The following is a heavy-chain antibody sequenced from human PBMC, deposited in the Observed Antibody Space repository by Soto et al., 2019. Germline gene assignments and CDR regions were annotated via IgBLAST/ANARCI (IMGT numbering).Heavy chain of an antibody. CDR2: INSDGSGT. Sequence: GRSRTLACAASGFSFSSYAMHWVRQAPGKGLVWVSRINSDGSGTSYADSVKGRFTISRDNAKNTLYLQMNSLRAEDTAIYYCANIVGARPGYYYGMDVWGQGTTVTVSS. CDR1: GFSFSSYA. V-gene: IGHV3-74*01. CDR3: ANIVGARPGYYYGMDV. J-gene: IGHJ6*02. D-gene: IGHD1-26*01.